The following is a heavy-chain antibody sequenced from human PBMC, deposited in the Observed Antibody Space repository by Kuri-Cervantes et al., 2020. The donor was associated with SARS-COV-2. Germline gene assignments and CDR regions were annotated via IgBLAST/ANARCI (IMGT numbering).Heavy chain of an antibody. CDR3: TRSQYSTSRFFYYSLDV. V-gene: IGHV4-61*02. J-gene: IGHJ6*02. CDR1: GGPISSGSYY. CDR2: IYTSGST. D-gene: IGHD6-6*01. Sequence: SETLSLTCTVSGGPISSGSYYWSWIRQPAGKGLEWIGRIYTSGSTNYNPSLKSRVTISVDRSKTQFSLRLTSLTAADTAVYYCTRSQYSTSRFFYYSLDVWGQGTKVTVSS.